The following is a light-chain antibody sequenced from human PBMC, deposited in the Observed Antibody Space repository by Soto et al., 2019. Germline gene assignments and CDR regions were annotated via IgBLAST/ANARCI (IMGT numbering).Light chain of an antibody. CDR1: QSISGW. CDR3: QQYNSYPWT. CDR2: DVS. Sequence: DIQMTQSPSTLFASVGDRVTITCRASQSISGWLAWYQQKPGKAPKLLIYDVSSLESGVPSRFSGSGSGTEFTLAISSLQPDDFATYYCQQYNSYPWTFGQGTKVEIK. J-gene: IGKJ1*01. V-gene: IGKV1-5*01.